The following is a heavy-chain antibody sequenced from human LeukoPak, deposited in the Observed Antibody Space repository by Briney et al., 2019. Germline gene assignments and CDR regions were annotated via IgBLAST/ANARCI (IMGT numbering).Heavy chain of an antibody. D-gene: IGHD3-3*01. J-gene: IGHJ5*02. CDR2: FDPEDGET. Sequence: ASVKVSCKVSGYTLTELSMHWVRQAPGKGLEWMGGFDPEDGETIYAQKFQGRVTMTEDTSTDTAYMELSSLRSEDTAVYYCATGPIFITIFRDWFDPWGQGTLVTVSS. CDR3: ATGPIFITIFRDWFDP. V-gene: IGHV1-24*01. CDR1: GYTLTELS.